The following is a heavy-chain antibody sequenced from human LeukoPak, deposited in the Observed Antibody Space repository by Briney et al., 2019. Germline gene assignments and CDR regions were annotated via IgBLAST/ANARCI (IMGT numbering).Heavy chain of an antibody. CDR2: ISYEGRVS. V-gene: IGHV3-30*18. CDR3: AKEGNARASHYLDS. Sequence: GGSLRLSCVGSGFTFIDYGRQWVRQAPGKGLDWLTVISYEGRVSHYADSVKGRFTVSRDNSENTLFLQMNSLRAEDTAMYFCAKEGNARASHYLDSWGQGTLVTVSS. CDR1: GFTFIDYG. J-gene: IGHJ4*02. D-gene: IGHD3-10*01.